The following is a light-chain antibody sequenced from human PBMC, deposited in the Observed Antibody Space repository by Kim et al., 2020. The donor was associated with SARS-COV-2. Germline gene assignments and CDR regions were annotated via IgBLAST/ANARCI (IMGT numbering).Light chain of an antibody. V-gene: IGKV3-15*01. Sequence: EIVMTQSPATLSVSPGERATLSCRASQSVSSNLAWYQQKLGQAPRLLIYGAADRATGIPARFSGSGSGTDFTLTISSLQSEDFAVYYCQQYNNWPRTFGQGTKVDIK. CDR3: QQYNNWPRT. J-gene: IGKJ1*01. CDR2: GAA. CDR1: QSVSSN.